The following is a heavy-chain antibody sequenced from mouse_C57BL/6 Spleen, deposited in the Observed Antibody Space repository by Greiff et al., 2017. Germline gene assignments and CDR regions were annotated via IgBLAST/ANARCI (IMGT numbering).Heavy chain of an antibody. J-gene: IGHJ2*01. CDR2: ISSGSSTI. V-gene: IGHV5-17*01. Sequence: EVKVEESGGGLVKPGGSLKLSCAASGFTFSDYGMHWVRQAPEKGLEWVAYISSGSSTIYYADTVKGRFTISRDNAKNTLFLQMTSLRSEDTAMYYCARGNYGSSYPYYFDYWGQGTTLTVSS. CDR1: GFTFSDYG. CDR3: ARGNYGSSYPYYFDY. D-gene: IGHD1-1*01.